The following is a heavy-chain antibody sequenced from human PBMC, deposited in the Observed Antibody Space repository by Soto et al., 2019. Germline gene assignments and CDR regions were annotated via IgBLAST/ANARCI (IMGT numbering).Heavy chain of an antibody. Sequence: QVQLQQWGAGLLKPSETLSLTCAVYGGSFSGYYWSWIRQPPGKGLEWIGEINHSGSTNYNPSLRSRVTQPVDTSKNQFSRKLSSVTAADTAVYYGARGLRDIVVVPAAIAPYYYYGMDVWGQGTTVTVSS. CDR3: ARGLRDIVVVPAAIAPYYYYGMDV. D-gene: IGHD2-2*02. CDR2: INHSGST. J-gene: IGHJ6*02. CDR1: GGSFSGYY. V-gene: IGHV4-34*01.